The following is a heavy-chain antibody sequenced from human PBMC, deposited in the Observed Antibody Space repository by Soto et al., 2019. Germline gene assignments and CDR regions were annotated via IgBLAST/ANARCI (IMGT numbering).Heavy chain of an antibody. J-gene: IGHJ6*02. D-gene: IGHD3-16*01. V-gene: IGHV4-31*03. CDR1: GDSIRVGGYY. CDR2: IYYSGHI. Sequence: QVQLQESGPGLVRPSQTLSLTCTVSGDSIRVGGYYWSWIRQHPGKGLEWIGYIYYSGHIYYNPSLKSRGTISVDTSQNQFSLKLTSVTAADTAVYYCARGIRSWGQGTTVTVSS. CDR3: ARGIRS.